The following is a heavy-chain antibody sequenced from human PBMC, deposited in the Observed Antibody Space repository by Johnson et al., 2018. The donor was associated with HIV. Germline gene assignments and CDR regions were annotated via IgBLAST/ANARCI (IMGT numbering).Heavy chain of an antibody. CDR1: GFTFSSYA. CDR2: ISYDGSNK. CDR3: ARDGGIAATDAFDI. J-gene: IGHJ3*02. V-gene: IGHV3-30*04. Sequence: VQLVESGGGVVQPGRSLRLSCAASGFTFSSYAMHWVRQAPAKGLEWVAVISYDGSNKYYADSVKGRFTISRDNSKNTLYLQMNSLRAEDTAVYYCARDGGIAATDAFDIWGQGTMVTVSS. D-gene: IGHD6-13*01.